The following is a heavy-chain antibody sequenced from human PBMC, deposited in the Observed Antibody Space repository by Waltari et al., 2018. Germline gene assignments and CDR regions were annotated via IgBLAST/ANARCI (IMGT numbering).Heavy chain of an antibody. V-gene: IGHV4-39*07. CDR2: IYYCGRS. Sequence: QLQLQESGPGLVKPSETLSLTCTVSGGSISSSSYYWGWIPQRPVKGLAWIGRIYYCGRSYYNPTLKSRVTISVDTSKKQFSLQLRSVSAADTAVYYCARTPYYYDSSGYYFWGQGPLVPVSS. CDR1: GGSISSSSYY. D-gene: IGHD3-22*01. J-gene: IGHJ4*02. CDR3: ARTPYYYDSSGYYF.